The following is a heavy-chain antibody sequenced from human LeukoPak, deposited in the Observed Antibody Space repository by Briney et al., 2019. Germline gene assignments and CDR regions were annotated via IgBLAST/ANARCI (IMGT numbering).Heavy chain of an antibody. Sequence: ASVKVSCKVSGYTLTELSMHWVRQAPGKGLEWMGGFDPEDGETIYAQKFQGRVTMTEDTSTDTAYMELSSLRSEDTAVYYCARDWPYYYYMDVWGKGTTVTVSS. CDR2: FDPEDGET. CDR3: ARDWPYYYYMDV. CDR1: GYTLTELS. J-gene: IGHJ6*03. V-gene: IGHV1-24*01.